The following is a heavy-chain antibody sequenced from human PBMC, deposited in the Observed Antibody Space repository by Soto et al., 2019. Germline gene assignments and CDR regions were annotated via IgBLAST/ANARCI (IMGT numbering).Heavy chain of an antibody. V-gene: IGHV4-31*03. J-gene: IGHJ4*02. D-gene: IGHD6-13*01. CDR1: GGNISNGGYY. CDR2: IYYSGST. Sequence: SETLSLTCTVSGGNISNGGYYWSWIRQHPGKGLEWIGYIYYSGSTYYNPSLKSRVTISVDTSKNQFSLKLSSVTAADTAVYYCARGTAAAKIDYWGQGTLVTVSS. CDR3: ARGTAAAKIDY.